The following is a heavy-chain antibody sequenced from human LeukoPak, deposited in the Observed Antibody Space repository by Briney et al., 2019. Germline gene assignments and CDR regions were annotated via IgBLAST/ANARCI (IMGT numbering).Heavy chain of an antibody. J-gene: IGHJ4*02. Sequence: PSETLSLTCAVYGGSFSGYYWSWIRQPPGKGLEWIGEINHSGSTNYNPSLKSRVTISVDTSKNQFSLKLSSVTAADTAVYYCARHGAPYYYDSSGYYPYWGQGTLVTVSS. D-gene: IGHD3-22*01. V-gene: IGHV4-34*01. CDR2: INHSGST. CDR1: GGSFSGYY. CDR3: ARHGAPYYYDSSGYYPY.